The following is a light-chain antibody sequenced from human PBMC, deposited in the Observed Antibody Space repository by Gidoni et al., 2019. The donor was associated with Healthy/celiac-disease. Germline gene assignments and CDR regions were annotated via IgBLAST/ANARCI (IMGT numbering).Light chain of an antibody. CDR2: AAS. V-gene: IGKV1-NL1*01. Sequence: GDRVTITCRASQGISNSLAWYQQKPGKAPKLLLYAASRLESGVPSRFSGSGSGTYYTLTISSLQPEDFATYYCQQYYSTPRTFGQGTKVEIK. CDR3: QQYYSTPRT. CDR1: QGISNS. J-gene: IGKJ1*01.